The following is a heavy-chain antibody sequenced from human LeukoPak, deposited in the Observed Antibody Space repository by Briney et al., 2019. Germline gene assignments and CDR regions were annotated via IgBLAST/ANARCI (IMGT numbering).Heavy chain of an antibody. CDR3: ARDHGGLDY. J-gene: IGHJ4*02. Sequence: SQTLSLTCAISGDSVSNSIAAWNWIRQFPSRGLEWLGRTYYRSKWYNDYAISVKSRVTINPDTSKNQFSLQLNSVTPEDTAVYYCARDHGGLDYWGQGTLVTVSS. D-gene: IGHD2-15*01. CDR2: TYYRSKWYN. CDR1: GDSVSNSIAA. V-gene: IGHV6-1*01.